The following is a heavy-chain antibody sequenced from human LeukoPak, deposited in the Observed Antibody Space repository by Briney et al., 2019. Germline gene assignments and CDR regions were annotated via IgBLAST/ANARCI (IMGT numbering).Heavy chain of an antibody. D-gene: IGHD3-10*01. J-gene: IGHJ5*02. CDR3: AKDPWFGES. V-gene: IGHV3-23*01. CDR2: ISGSGGST. Sequence: GGTLRLSCAASGFTFSSYGMSWVRQAPGKGLEWVSGISGSGGSTYYADSVKGRFTISRDNSKNTLYLQMNSLRAEDTAVYYCAKDPWFGESWGQGTLVTVSS. CDR1: GFTFSSYG.